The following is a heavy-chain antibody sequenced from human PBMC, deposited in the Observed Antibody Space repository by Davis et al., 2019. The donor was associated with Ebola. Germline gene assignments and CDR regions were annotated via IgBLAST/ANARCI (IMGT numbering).Heavy chain of an antibody. V-gene: IGHV4-59*01. CDR3: ARVTPGYYYYVMDV. CDR1: GGSISSYY. CDR2: IYYSGST. J-gene: IGHJ6*02. Sequence: SETLSLTCTVSGGSISSYYWSWIRQPPGKGLEWIGYIYYSGSTNYNPSLKSRVTISVDTSKNQFSLKLSSVTAADTAVYYCARVTPGYYYYVMDVWGQGTTVTVSS.